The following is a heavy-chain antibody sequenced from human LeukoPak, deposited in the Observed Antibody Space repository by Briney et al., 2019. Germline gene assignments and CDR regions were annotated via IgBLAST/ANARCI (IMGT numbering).Heavy chain of an antibody. D-gene: IGHD6-19*01. CDR3: AREPGIAVASLYYYMDV. Sequence: ASVKVSCKASGYTFTGYYMHWVRQAPGQGLEWMGWINPNSGGTNYAQKFQGRVTMTRDTSISTAYMELSRLRSDDTAVYYCAREPGIAVASLYYYMDVWGKGTTVTISS. CDR2: INPNSGGT. V-gene: IGHV1-2*02. J-gene: IGHJ6*03. CDR1: GYTFTGYY.